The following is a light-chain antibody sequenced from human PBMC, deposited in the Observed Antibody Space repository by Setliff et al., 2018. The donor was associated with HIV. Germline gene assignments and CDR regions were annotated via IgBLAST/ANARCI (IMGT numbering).Light chain of an antibody. CDR1: SSDVGGYNY. CDR3: SSFISSHSYV. J-gene: IGLJ1*01. V-gene: IGLV2-14*03. CDR2: DVT. Sequence: QSVLAQPASVSGSPGQSITISCTGTSSDVGGYNYVSWYQQHPGKVPKLMIYDVTKRPSGSSNRFSGSKSGDTASLTISGLQAEDEADYCCSSFISSHSYVFGSGTKV.